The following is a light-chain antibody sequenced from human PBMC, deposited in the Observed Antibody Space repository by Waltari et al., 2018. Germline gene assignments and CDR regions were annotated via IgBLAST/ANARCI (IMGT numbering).Light chain of an antibody. J-gene: IGLJ1*01. CDR2: DVT. V-gene: IGLV2-11*01. Sequence: QSALPRPRSVSGSPGQAVTISCTGTRSDVGGYNFVPCYQQHPGKAPTLMIYDVTKRPSGVPDRFSGSKSGNTASLTISGLQAEDEADYYCCSYAGSYTYVFGTGTKVTVL. CDR1: RSDVGGYNF. CDR3: CSYAGSYTYV.